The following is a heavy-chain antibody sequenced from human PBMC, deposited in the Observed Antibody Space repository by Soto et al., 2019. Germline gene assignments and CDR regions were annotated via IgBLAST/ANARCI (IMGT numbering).Heavy chain of an antibody. CDR2: INPHSGGT. CDR3: ARVEQLVSWGYFDY. V-gene: IGHV1-2*02. D-gene: IGHD6-6*01. CDR1: GYTFTGYY. J-gene: IGHJ4*02. Sequence: AWVKVSCKASGYTFTGYYMHWVRQAPGHGLEWMGWINPHSGGTNYAQKFQGRVTMTRDTSISTAYMELSRLRSDDTAVYYCARVEQLVSWGYFDYWGQGTMVTVSS.